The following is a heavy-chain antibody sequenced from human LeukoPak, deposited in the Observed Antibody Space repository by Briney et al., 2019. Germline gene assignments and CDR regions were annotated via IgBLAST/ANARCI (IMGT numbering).Heavy chain of an antibody. V-gene: IGHV1-69*05. Sequence: SVKVSCKASGGTFSSYAISWVRQAPGQGLEWMGGIIPIFGTANCAQKFQGRVTITTDESTSTAYMELSSLRSEDTAVYYCARDRLSCSGGSCYSTVFDYWGQGTLVTVSS. J-gene: IGHJ4*02. D-gene: IGHD2-15*01. CDR3: ARDRLSCSGGSCYSTVFDY. CDR2: IIPIFGTA. CDR1: GGTFSSYA.